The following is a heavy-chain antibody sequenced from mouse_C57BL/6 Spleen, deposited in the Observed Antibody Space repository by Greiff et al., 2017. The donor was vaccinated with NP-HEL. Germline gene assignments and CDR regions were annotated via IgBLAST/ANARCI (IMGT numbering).Heavy chain of an antibody. CDR1: GYTFTSYT. CDR3: ATAYGKGGLYYFDY. CDR2: INPSSGYT. D-gene: IGHD2-1*01. J-gene: IGHJ2*01. Sequence: QVHVKQSGAELARPGASVKMSCKASGYTFTSYTMHWVKQRPGQGLEWIGYINPSSGYTKYNQKFKDKATLTADKSSSTAYMQLSSLTSEDSAVYYCATAYGKGGLYYFDYWGQGTTLTVSS. V-gene: IGHV1-4*01.